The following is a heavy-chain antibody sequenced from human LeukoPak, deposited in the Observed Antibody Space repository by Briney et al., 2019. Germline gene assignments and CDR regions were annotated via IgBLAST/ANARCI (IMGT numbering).Heavy chain of an antibody. V-gene: IGHV4-61*08. CDR1: GGSISSGGYY. Sequence: SQTLSLTCTVSGGSISSGGYYWSWIRQPPGKGLEWIGYIYYSGSTNYNPSLKSRVTISVDTSKNQFSLKLSSVTAADTAVYYCARDRVRGNSNPFFDYWGQGTLVTVFS. CDR2: IYYSGST. CDR3: ARDRVRGNSNPFFDY. J-gene: IGHJ4*02. D-gene: IGHD4-11*01.